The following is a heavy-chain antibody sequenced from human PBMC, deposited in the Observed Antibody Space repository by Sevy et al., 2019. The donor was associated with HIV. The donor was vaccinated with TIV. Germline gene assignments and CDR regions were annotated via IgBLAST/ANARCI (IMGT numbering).Heavy chain of an antibody. D-gene: IGHD4-17*01. Sequence: GGSLRLSCAASGSTFSSYWMSWVRQAPGKGLEWVANIKQDGSEKYYVDSVKGRFTISRDNAKNSLYLQMNSLRAEDMGVYYCARDTSDYGGNSAFDIWGQGTMVTVSS. V-gene: IGHV3-7*01. CDR3: ARDTSDYGGNSAFDI. CDR2: IKQDGSEK. J-gene: IGHJ3*02. CDR1: GSTFSSYW.